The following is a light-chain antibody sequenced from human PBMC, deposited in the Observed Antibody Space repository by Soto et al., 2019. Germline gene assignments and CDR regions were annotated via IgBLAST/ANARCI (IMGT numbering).Light chain of an antibody. J-gene: IGKJ5*01. Sequence: EIVMTQSPATLLRSAGETATLSCRASQSVRKNLAWYQQKPGQAPRLLIYDASNRATGIPARFSGSGSGTDFTLTISSLEPEDFAVYYCQQRSNWPPVITFGQGTRLEIK. V-gene: IGKV3-11*01. CDR2: DAS. CDR3: QQRSNWPPVIT. CDR1: QSVRKN.